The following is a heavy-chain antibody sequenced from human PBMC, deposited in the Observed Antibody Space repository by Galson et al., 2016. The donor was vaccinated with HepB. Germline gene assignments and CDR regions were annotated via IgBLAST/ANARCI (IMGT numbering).Heavy chain of an antibody. D-gene: IGHD3-10*01. Sequence: SLRLSCAASGFTFNTYIMNWVRQAPGQGLEWVSSITSSGNDIYYADSVKGRFTISRDNAKNSLYLQMNSLRAEDTAVYYCTRGGGMVDFWGQGTLVTVSS. CDR2: ITSSGNDI. CDR1: GFTFNTYI. J-gene: IGHJ4*02. CDR3: TRGGGMVDF. V-gene: IGHV3-21*01.